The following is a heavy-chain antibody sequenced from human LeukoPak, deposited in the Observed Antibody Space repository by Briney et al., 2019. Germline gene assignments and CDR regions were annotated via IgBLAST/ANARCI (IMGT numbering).Heavy chain of an antibody. CDR2: IYTSGST. D-gene: IGHD3-22*01. CDR3: ARDLGYYDSSGYSDY. V-gene: IGHV4-4*07. J-gene: IGHJ4*02. CDR1: GGSISSYY. Sequence: SETLSLTCTVSGGSISSYYWSWIRQPAGKGLEWIGRIYTSGSTNYNPSLKSRVTMSVDTPKNQFSLKMSSVTAADTAVYYCARDLGYYDSSGYSDYWGQGTLVTVSS.